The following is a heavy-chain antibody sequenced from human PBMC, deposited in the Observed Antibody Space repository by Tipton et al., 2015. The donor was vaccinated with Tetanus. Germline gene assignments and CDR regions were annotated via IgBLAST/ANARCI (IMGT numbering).Heavy chain of an antibody. D-gene: IGHD1-1*01. CDR3: VTVNFPNYSRSGMAV. V-gene: IGHV4-34*01. Sequence: TLSLTCAVYGASFSDYYWSWIRQAPGKGLEWIGEINHSGSTNHNPSLKSRVTLSVDTSKNQFSLKLNSGTAADTAMYYCVTVNFPNYSRSGMAVWGQGTTVPASS. J-gene: IGHJ6*02. CDR1: GASFSDYY. CDR2: INHSGST.